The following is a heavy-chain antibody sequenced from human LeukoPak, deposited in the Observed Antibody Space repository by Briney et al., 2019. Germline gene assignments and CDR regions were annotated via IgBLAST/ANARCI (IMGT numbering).Heavy chain of an antibody. CDR1: GYTFTVYY. V-gene: IGHV1-2*02. D-gene: IGHD3-3*01. CDR2: INPNSGGT. Sequence: ASVTVSCKASGYTFTVYYMHWVRQAPGQGLEWMGWINPNSGGTNYAQKFQGRVTMTRDTSISTAYMELSRLRSDDTAVYYCARAGGYDFWSGYYGGDPDYWGQGTLVTVSS. CDR3: ARAGGYDFWSGYYGGDPDY. J-gene: IGHJ4*02.